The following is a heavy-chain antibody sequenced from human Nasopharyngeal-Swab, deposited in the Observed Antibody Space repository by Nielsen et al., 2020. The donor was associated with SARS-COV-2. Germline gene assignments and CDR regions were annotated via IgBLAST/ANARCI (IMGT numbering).Heavy chain of an antibody. J-gene: IGHJ6*02. D-gene: IGHD3-3*01. CDR3: ARDGLDYDFWSAYFMDV. CDR1: GFTFSSYS. V-gene: IGHV4-34*01. CDR2: VSHGGGT. Sequence: GSLRLSCAASGFTFSSYSMSWVRQPPGKGLEWIGEVSHGGGTNYNPSLKSRVTISVATSKNQFSLKLSSVTAADTAVYYCARDGLDYDFWSAYFMDVWGQGTTVTVSS.